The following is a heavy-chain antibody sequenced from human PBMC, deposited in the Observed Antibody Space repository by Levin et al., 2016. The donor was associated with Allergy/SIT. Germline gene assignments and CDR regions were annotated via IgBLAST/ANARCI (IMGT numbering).Heavy chain of an antibody. CDR2: IKQDGSEK. V-gene: IGHV3-7*01. CDR1: GFTFSSYW. Sequence: GESLKISCAASGFTFSSYWMSWVRQAPGKGLEWVANIKQDGSEKYYVDSVKGRFTISRDNAKNSLYLQMNSLRAEDTAVYYCARDRSMLYSVFDYWGQGTLVTVSS. J-gene: IGHJ4*02. D-gene: IGHD2-8*01. CDR3: ARDRSMLYSVFDY.